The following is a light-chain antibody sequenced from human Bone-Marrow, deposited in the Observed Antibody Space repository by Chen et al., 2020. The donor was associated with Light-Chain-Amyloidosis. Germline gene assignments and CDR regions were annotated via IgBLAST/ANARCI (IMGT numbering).Light chain of an antibody. J-gene: IGLJ1*01. V-gene: IGLV2-14*01. CDR2: EVT. CDR3: SSYTITNTLV. Sequence: QSALTQPASVSGSAGQSINISCTGTSSDVGGDNHVSWYQQHPDKAPKLMIYEVTNRPSWVPDRFSGSKSDNAASLTISGLQTEDEADYFCSSYTITNTLVFGSGTRVTVL. CDR1: SSDVGGDNH.